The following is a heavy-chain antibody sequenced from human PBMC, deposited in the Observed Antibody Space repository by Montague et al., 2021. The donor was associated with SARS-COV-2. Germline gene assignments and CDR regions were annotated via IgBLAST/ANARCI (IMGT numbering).Heavy chain of an antibody. Sequence: SETLSLTCTVSGGSISSSSYYWGWIRQPPGKGLEWIGSIYYSGSTYYNPSLKSRATISVDTSKNQFSLKLSSVTAADTAVYYCARQGDIVVVVAATEIHYYYGMDVWGQGTTVTVSS. J-gene: IGHJ6*02. CDR3: ARQGDIVVVVAATEIHYYYGMDV. D-gene: IGHD2-15*01. CDR1: GGSISSSSYY. V-gene: IGHV4-39*01. CDR2: IYYSGST.